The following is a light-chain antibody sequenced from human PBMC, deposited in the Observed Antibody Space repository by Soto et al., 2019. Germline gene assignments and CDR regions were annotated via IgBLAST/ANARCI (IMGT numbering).Light chain of an antibody. V-gene: IGLV1-51*01. J-gene: IGLJ3*02. CDR1: SSDIGDGY. CDR2: DNN. Sequence: QSVLTQPPSVSAAPGQKVTISCSGSSSDIGDGYVSWYQHLPGTAPRLLIYDNNNRPSGVPARFSGSKSGTSATLAITGLQTGDEADYYCATWDNSLSAVFGGGTKVTVL. CDR3: ATWDNSLSAV.